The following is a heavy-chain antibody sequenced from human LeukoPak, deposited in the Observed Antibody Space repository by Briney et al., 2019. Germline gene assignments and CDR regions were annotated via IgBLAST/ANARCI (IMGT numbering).Heavy chain of an antibody. V-gene: IGHV1-8*01. CDR3: ARHANILTGYYPRD. Sequence: GASVTVSCKASGYTFTSYDINWVRQAPGQGLEWMGWMNPNSGNTGYAQKFQGRVTMTRNTSISTAYMELSSLRSEDTAVYYCARHANILTGYYPRDWGQGTLVTVSS. CDR1: GYTFTSYD. CDR2: MNPNSGNT. J-gene: IGHJ4*02. D-gene: IGHD3-9*01.